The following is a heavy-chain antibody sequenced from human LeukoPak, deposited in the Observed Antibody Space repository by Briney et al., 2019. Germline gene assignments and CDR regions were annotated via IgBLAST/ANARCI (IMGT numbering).Heavy chain of an antibody. J-gene: IGHJ4*02. V-gene: IGHV3-23*01. CDR3: AKDPAALGGCD. CDR1: GFTFSSYA. CDR2: ISGSGGST. D-gene: IGHD6-25*01. Sequence: GGSLRLSCAASGFTFSSYAMSWVRQAPGEGLEWVSAISGSGGSTYYADSVKGRFTISRDNSKNTLYLQMNSLRAEDTAVYYCAKDPAALGGCDWGQGTLVTVSS.